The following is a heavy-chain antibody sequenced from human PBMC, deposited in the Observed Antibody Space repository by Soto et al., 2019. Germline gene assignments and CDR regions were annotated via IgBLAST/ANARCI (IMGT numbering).Heavy chain of an antibody. CDR1: GFTFSSYA. V-gene: IGHV3-23*01. J-gene: IGHJ4*02. D-gene: IGHD3-10*01. CDR3: AKGPWSMVRGVPDS. Sequence: EVKLLESGGGLVQPGGSLRLSCAASGFTFSSYAMSWVRQAPGKGLAWVSAISGSGGNTYYADAVKGRFTISRDNSKNRLYLQMNSLRVEDTAVYYCAKGPWSMVRGVPDSWGQGTLVTVSS. CDR2: ISGSGGNT.